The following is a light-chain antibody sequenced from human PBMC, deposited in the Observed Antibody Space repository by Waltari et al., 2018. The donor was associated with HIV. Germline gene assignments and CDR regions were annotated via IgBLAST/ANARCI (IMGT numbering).Light chain of an antibody. CDR1: ASTIGGNT. J-gene: IGLJ3*02. Sequence: QSVVTQPPSASGTPGQRVTMSCSGSASTIGGNTVNWYQHLPQTAPKLLIYNKDERPSGVPDRFSASKTGTSASLDISGLQSEDEADYYCATWDDGLSGWVFGGGTKLTVL. CDR2: NKD. V-gene: IGLV1-44*01. CDR3: ATWDDGLSGWV.